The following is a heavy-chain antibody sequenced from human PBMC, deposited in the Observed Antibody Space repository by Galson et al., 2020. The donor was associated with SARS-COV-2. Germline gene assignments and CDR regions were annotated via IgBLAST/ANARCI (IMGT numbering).Heavy chain of an antibody. CDR2: ISYDGSNK. D-gene: IGHD6-13*01. J-gene: IGHJ4*02. V-gene: IGHV3-30*03. Sequence: GESLKISCAASGFTFSSYGMHWVRQAPGKGLEWVAVISYDGSNKYYADSVKGRFTISRDNSKNTLYLQMNSLRAEDTAVYYCASIRYSSSWLTLDYWGQGTLVTVSS. CDR1: GFTFSSYG. CDR3: ASIRYSSSWLTLDY.